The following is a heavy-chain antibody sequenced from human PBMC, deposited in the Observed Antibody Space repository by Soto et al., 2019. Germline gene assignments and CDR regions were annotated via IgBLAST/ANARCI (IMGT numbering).Heavy chain of an antibody. Sequence: QVQLVESGGGVVQPGRSLRLSCAASGFTFSSYGVHWVRQAPGKGLEWVAVISYDGGSKHYADSVKGRFTISRDNSKNTVYLQMNSLRGEDTAVYYCAEGVQLWYYYYGMDVGGQGTTVTVSS. D-gene: IGHD5-18*01. CDR2: ISYDGGSK. CDR3: AEGVQLWYYYYGMDV. J-gene: IGHJ6*02. CDR1: GFTFSSYG. V-gene: IGHV3-30*03.